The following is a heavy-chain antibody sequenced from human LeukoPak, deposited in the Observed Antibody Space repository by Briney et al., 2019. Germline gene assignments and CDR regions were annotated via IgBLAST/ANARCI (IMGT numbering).Heavy chain of an antibody. V-gene: IGHV4-59*08. CDR2: IYYSGST. CDR1: GGSISSYY. Sequence: PSETLSLTCTVSGGSISSYYWSWIRQPPGKGLEWIGYIYYSGSTNYNPSLKSRVTISVDTSKNQFSLKLSSVTAADTAVYYCARQPYMRSPFDYWGQGTLVTVSS. CDR3: ARQPYMRSPFDY. D-gene: IGHD1-1*01. J-gene: IGHJ4*02.